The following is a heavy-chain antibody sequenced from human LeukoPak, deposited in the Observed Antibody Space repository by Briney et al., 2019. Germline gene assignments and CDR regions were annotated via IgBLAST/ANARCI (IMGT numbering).Heavy chain of an antibody. V-gene: IGHV1-69*13. J-gene: IGHJ5*02. CDR2: IIPIFGTA. CDR1: GGTFSSYA. D-gene: IGHD2-2*01. CDR3: ARAGYCSSTSCYRFDP. Sequence: GASVKVSCKASGGTFSSYAISWVRQAPGQGLEWMGGIIPIFGTANYAQKFQGRVTITADESTSTAYMELSSLRSEDTAVYYCARAGYCSSTSCYRFDPWGQGTLVTVSS.